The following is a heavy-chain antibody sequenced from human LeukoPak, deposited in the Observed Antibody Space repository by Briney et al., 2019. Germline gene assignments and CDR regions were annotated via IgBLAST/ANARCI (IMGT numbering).Heavy chain of an antibody. CDR2: INIGGTNT. CDR1: GFTFNNYY. J-gene: IGHJ5*02. CDR3: ATDGAGFDT. Sequence: GGSLTLSCAASGFTFNNYYMSWIRQAPGKGLEWLSYINIGGTNTHYPDSVKGRFTISRDNAKKSLYLEMNNLRAEDTAVYYCATDGAGFDTWGQGVLVTVSS. V-gene: IGHV3-11*01.